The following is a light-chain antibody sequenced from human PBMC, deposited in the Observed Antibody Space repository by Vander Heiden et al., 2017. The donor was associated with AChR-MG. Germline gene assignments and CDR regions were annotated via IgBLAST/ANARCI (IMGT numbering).Light chain of an antibody. J-gene: IGLJ2*01. Sequence: QSVLTQPPSVSGAPGQRVTISCPGSSSNIGAGYDVHWYQQFPGTAPKLLIYGNTNRPSGVPDRFSVSTSGTSASLAITGLQAEDEADYYCQSYDSSLSAVVFGGGTKLSVL. V-gene: IGLV1-40*01. CDR2: GNT. CDR1: SSNIGAGYD. CDR3: QSYDSSLSAVV.